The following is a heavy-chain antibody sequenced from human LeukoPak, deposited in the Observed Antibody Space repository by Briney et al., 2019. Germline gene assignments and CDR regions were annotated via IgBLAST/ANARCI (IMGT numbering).Heavy chain of an antibody. CDR2: MNPNSGNT. CDR3: ARAERELPSYYYYMDV. CDR1: GYTFTSYD. Sequence: VASVKVSCKASGYTFTSYDINWVRQATGQGLGWMGWMNPNSGNTGYAQKLQGRVTMTRNTSISTAYMELSSLRSEDTAVYYCARAERELPSYYYYMDVWGKGTTVTVSS. D-gene: IGHD1-26*01. V-gene: IGHV1-8*01. J-gene: IGHJ6*03.